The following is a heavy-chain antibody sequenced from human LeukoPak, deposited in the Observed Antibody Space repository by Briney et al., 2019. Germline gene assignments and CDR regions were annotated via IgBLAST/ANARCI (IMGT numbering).Heavy chain of an antibody. D-gene: IGHD2-15*01. Sequence: GGSLRLSCAASGLTLSSYAMSWVRQAPGKGLEWVSAISDTGNTYHSESVKGRSTISRDSSKNTLFLQMHRLRPEDAAVYYCAKAPVTTCRGAFCYPFDYWGRGTLVTVSS. V-gene: IGHV3-23*01. CDR3: AKAPVTTCRGAFCYPFDY. J-gene: IGHJ4*02. CDR1: GLTLSSYA. CDR2: ISDTGNT.